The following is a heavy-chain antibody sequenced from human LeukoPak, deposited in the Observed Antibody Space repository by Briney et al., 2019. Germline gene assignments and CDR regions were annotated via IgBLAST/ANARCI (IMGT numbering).Heavy chain of an antibody. J-gene: IGHJ4*02. D-gene: IGHD3-3*01. V-gene: IGHV3-21*01. CDR2: ITSSGNYI. CDR3: ARVDRGGADFWSDYSGNYFDY. Sequence: GGSLRLSCAASGFTFSGHSMNWVRQAPGKGLEWVSSITSSGNYIYYADSVKGRFTISRDNAKNSLYLEMNSLRAGDTAVYYCARVDRGGADFWSDYSGNYFDYWGQGTLVTVSS. CDR1: GFTFSGHS.